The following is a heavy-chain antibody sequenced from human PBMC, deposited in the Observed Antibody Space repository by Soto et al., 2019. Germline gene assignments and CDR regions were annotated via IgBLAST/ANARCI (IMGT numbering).Heavy chain of an antibody. V-gene: IGHV1-46*03. J-gene: IGHJ3*02. CDR2: INPSGGST. Sequence: GASVKVSCKASGYTFTSYYMHWVRQAPGQGLEWMGIINPSGGSTSYAQKFQGRVTMTRDTSTSTVYMELSSLRSEDTAVYYCAREGDIVATKGAFDIWGQGTMVTVSS. D-gene: IGHD5-12*01. CDR1: GYTFTSYY. CDR3: AREGDIVATKGAFDI.